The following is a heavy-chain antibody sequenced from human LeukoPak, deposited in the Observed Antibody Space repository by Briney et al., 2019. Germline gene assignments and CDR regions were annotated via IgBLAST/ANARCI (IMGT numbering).Heavy chain of an antibody. J-gene: IGHJ5*02. D-gene: IGHD3-10*01. CDR2: IFHSGST. CDR1: GDSISSSSYY. V-gene: IGHV4-39*02. CDR3: AREGLNMVRGIIPKEAWGWFDP. Sequence: SETLSLTCTVSGDSISSSSYYWGWIRQPPGKGLEWIGSIFHSGSTYYNPSLKSRVTISVDTSKNQFSLKLTSVTAADTAVYYCAREGLNMVRGIIPKEAWGWFDPWGQGTLVTVSS.